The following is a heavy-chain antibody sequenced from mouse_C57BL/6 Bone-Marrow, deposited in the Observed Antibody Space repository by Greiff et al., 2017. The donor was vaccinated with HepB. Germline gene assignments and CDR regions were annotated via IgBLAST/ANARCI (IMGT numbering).Heavy chain of an antibody. D-gene: IGHD1-1*01. CDR3: AREGSSCAMDY. V-gene: IGHV1-50*01. Sequence: VQLQQPGAELVKPGASVKLSCKASGYTFTSYWMQWVKQRPGQGLEWIGEIDPSDSYTNYNQKFKGKATLTVDTSSSTAYMQLSSLTSEDSAVYYCAREGSSCAMDYWGQGTSATVSS. CDR2: IDPSDSYT. CDR1: GYTFTSYW. J-gene: IGHJ4*01.